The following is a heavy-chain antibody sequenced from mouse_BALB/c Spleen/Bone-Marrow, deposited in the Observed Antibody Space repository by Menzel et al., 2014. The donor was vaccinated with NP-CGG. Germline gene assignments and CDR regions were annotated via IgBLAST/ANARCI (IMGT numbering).Heavy chain of an antibody. J-gene: IGHJ4*01. D-gene: IGHD2-13*01. CDR3: ARTYGDSPYFYAMDY. Sequence: VQVVESGAEPVKPGTSVKLSCKTSGYTFTSYWMHWVKQRPGQGLEWIGEIIPSNGRSNYNEKFKNKATLTVDKSSSTAYMQLSSLTSEDSAVYFCARTYGDSPYFYAMDYWGQGTSVTVSS. V-gene: IGHV1S81*02. CDR2: IIPSNGRS. CDR1: GYTFTSYW.